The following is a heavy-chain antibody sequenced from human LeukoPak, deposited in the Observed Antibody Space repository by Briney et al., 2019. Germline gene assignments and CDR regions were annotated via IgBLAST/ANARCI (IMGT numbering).Heavy chain of an antibody. CDR3: ASAVIPTWGFFDY. D-gene: IGHD2-21*01. V-gene: IGHV3-72*01. CDR2: IKNKGNSYIP. CDR1: GFSLSDHF. J-gene: IGHJ4*02. Sequence: PAGSLRLACAASGFSLSDHFIDWVRQAPGKGLEWVGRIKNKGNSYIPEYAASVRDRFTISREDSRSSLFLQMNSLKTTDTAVFHCASAVIPTWGFFDYWGQGTLVTVSS.